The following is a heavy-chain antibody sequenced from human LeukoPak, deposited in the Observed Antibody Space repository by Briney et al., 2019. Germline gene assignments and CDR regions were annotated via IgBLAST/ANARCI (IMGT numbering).Heavy chain of an antibody. Sequence: SGGSLRLSCSASRFTFSNYAMHWVRQAPGKGLEYVSAISSDAGSTYYADSVKGRFTISRDNSKNTLFLQMSSLRAEDTAIYYCVKDFYSGSGSRALGNYWGQGTLVTVPS. J-gene: IGHJ4*02. V-gene: IGHV3-64D*06. CDR1: RFTFSNYA. CDR3: VKDFYSGSGSRALGNY. CDR2: ISSDAGST. D-gene: IGHD3-10*01.